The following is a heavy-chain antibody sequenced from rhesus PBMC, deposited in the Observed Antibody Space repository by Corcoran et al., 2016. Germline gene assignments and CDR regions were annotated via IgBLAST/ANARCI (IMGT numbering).Heavy chain of an antibody. CDR3: ATGKSYSNYVFDY. V-gene: IGHV1-111*02. D-gene: IGHD4-23*01. CDR1: VYTFTDSY. Sequence: EFHLVQSGAEVKKPGASVKISCKASVYTFTDSYLHWVRQAPGKGLEWMERVDPEDDEEIHAQKLQERVTITPDTSTDTAYMELSSLRSEDTAVYYCATGKSYSNYVFDYWGQGVLVTVSS. CDR2: VDPEDDEE. J-gene: IGHJ4*01.